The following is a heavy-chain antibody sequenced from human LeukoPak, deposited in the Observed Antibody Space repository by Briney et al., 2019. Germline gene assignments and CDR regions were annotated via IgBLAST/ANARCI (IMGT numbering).Heavy chain of an antibody. Sequence: SETLSLTCTVSGYSISSGYYWGWIRQPTGKGLEWIGRFYTSGSTNYNSSLKSRVTMSVDKSKNQFSLKLSSVTAADTAVYCCARDVPTLGEYYFDLWGQGTLVTVSS. J-gene: IGHJ4*02. CDR2: FYTSGST. D-gene: IGHD2-2*01. CDR3: ARDVPTLGEYYFDL. V-gene: IGHV4-38-2*02. CDR1: GYSISSGYY.